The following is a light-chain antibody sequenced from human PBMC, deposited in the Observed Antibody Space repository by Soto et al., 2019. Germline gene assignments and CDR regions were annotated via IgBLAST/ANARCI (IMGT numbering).Light chain of an antibody. Sequence: LTQPPSASGTPGQRVTISCSGSSSNIGSNYVYWYQQLPGTAPKLLIYRNNQRPSGVPDRFSGSKSGTSASLAISGLRSEDEDDYYCAAWDDSLSGRVFGGGTKLTVL. J-gene: IGLJ3*02. CDR3: AAWDDSLSGRV. CDR1: SSNIGSNY. CDR2: RNN. V-gene: IGLV1-47*01.